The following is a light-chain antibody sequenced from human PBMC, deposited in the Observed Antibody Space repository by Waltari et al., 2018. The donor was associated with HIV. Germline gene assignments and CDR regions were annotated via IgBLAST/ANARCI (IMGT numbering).Light chain of an antibody. CDR1: RSILYNSNNKNY. Sequence: TQSPDSLALSLGERATINCKSSRSILYNSNNKNYLAWYQQKPGQPPQLLIYWASTREFGVPDRFSGSGSGTNFTLTISSLQTEDVAVYYCQQYFNAPITFGGGTRVEI. J-gene: IGKJ4*01. CDR2: WAS. CDR3: QQYFNAPIT. V-gene: IGKV4-1*01.